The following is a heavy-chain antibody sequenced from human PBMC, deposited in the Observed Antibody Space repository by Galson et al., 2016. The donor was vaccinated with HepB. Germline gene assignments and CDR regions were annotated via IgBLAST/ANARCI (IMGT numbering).Heavy chain of an antibody. D-gene: IGHD2/OR15-2a*01. V-gene: IGHV2-5*02. CDR2: IYWDGDK. Sequence: PALVKPTQTLTLTCTFSGFSLDTGGVGVGWIRQPPGKALQWLALIYWDGDKRYNPSLKDRLTITKETSENQVVLTMTNMDPVDTATYYCAHWVVSLQHVPFDFWGPGTLVTVAS. CDR1: GFSLDTGGVG. J-gene: IGHJ4*02. CDR3: AHWVVSLQHVPFDF.